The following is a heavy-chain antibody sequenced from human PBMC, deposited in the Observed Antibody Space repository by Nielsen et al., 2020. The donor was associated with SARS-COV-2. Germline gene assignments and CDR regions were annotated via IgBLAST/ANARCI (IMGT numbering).Heavy chain of an antibody. CDR3: ARGGGYKLY. V-gene: IGHV4-59*01. CDR1: GGSINSYY. CDR2: IYYSGST. Sequence: SETLSLTCTVSGGSINSYYWSWIRQPPGKGLEWIGYIYYSGSTSYNPSLKSRVTISLDTTKNQFSLKVTSVTAADTAVYYCARGGGYKLYWGQGTLVTVSS. D-gene: IGHD5-24*01. J-gene: IGHJ4*02.